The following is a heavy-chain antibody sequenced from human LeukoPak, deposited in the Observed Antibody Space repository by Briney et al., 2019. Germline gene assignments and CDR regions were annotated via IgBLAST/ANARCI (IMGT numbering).Heavy chain of an antibody. J-gene: IGHJ5*02. Sequence: QTGGSLRLSCAASGFTFSSYWMHWVRQAPGKGLVWVSRINSDGSSTSYADSVKGRFTISRDNAKNTLYLQMNSLRAEDTAVYHCARGIVVGRNWFDPWGQGTLVTVSS. D-gene: IGHD2-2*01. CDR1: GFTFSSYW. CDR2: INSDGSST. CDR3: ARGIVVGRNWFDP. V-gene: IGHV3-74*01.